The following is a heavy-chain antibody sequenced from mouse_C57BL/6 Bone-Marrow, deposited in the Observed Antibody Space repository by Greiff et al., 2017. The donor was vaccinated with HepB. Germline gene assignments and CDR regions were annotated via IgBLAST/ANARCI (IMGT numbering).Heavy chain of an antibody. Sequence: EVKLMESGGGLVQPGGSLKLSCAASGFTFSDYYMYWVRQTPEKRLEWVAYISNGGGSTYYPDTVKGRFTISRDNAKNTLYLQMSRLKSEDTAMYYCARGPYYYGSVYAMDYWGQGTSVTVSS. CDR2: ISNGGGST. V-gene: IGHV5-12*01. CDR3: ARGPYYYGSVYAMDY. J-gene: IGHJ4*01. CDR1: GFTFSDYY. D-gene: IGHD1-1*01.